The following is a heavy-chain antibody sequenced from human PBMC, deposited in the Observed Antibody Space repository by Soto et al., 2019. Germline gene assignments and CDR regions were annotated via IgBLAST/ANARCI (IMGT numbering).Heavy chain of an antibody. Sequence: SVKVSCKVSGGAFTNYSLNWVRHAPGQGLEWLGGIIPLHNTSNYSLKLLGRGSVTADISSNTVYMHLSGLTSDDTATYYCAIWSNWNPLYYRGMDVWGQGATVTVSS. J-gene: IGHJ6*02. V-gene: IGHV1-69*08. CDR2: IIPLHNTS. D-gene: IGHD1-20*01. CDR3: AIWSNWNPLYYRGMDV. CDR1: GGAFTNYS.